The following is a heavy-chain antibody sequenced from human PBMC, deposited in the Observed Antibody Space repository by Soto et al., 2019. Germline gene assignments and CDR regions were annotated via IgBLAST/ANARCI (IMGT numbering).Heavy chain of an antibody. CDR3: PKGAGPPWFDP. CDR2: TCASGST. J-gene: IGHJ5*02. V-gene: IGHV4-4*07. Sequence: QVQLQESGPGLVKPSETLSLTCTVSGDSISAYFWSWIRQPAGKGLEWIGRTCASGSTNCGGGRGSTTYSPSLKSRVTLSIDTSKNQFSLKLSSVTAADTAIYYCPKGAGPPWFDPWGQGTLVTVSS. CDR1: GDSISAYF.